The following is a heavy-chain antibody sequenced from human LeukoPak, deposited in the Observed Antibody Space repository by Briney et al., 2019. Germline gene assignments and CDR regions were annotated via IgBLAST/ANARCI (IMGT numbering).Heavy chain of an antibody. V-gene: IGHV3-11*04. CDR1: GFTFSDYY. CDR2: ISSSGSAI. Sequence: GGSLRLSCAASGFTFSDYYMQWIRQAPGKGLEWASYISSSGSAIYYADSVKGRFTISRDNAKNTVYLQMNSLRAEDTAVYYCARGRSGSYGFFDYWSLGNLVTVSS. J-gene: IGHJ4*02. D-gene: IGHD3-10*01. CDR3: ARGRSGSYGFFDY.